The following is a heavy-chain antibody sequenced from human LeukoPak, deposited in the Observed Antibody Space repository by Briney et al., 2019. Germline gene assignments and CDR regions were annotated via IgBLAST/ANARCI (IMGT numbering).Heavy chain of an antibody. J-gene: IGHJ4*02. CDR3: ARDFSSGGSCSYYFDY. CDR1: GYTFTGYY. V-gene: IGHV1-2*02. D-gene: IGHD2-15*01. Sequence: ASVKVSCKASGYTFTGYYMHWVRQAPGQGLEWMGWTNPNSGGTNYAQKFQGRVTMTRDTSISTAYMELSRLRSDDTAVYYCARDFSSGGSCSYYFDYWGQGTLVTVSS. CDR2: TNPNSGGT.